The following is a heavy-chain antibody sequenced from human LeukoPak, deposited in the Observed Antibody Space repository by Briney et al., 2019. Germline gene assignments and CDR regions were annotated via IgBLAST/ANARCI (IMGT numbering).Heavy chain of an antibody. CDR3: ARDLGGVPPTGLAY. D-gene: IGHD1-1*01. Sequence: PGASVTVSCKASGYTFTTYGINWVRQAPGQGLEWMGWITPYNGNTKYAQNIEGRVTSTTDTSTSTTYMELRSLRFDDTAMYYCARDLGGVPPTGLAYWGQGTLVTVSS. V-gene: IGHV1-18*01. CDR2: ITPYNGNT. CDR1: GYTFTTYG. J-gene: IGHJ4*02.